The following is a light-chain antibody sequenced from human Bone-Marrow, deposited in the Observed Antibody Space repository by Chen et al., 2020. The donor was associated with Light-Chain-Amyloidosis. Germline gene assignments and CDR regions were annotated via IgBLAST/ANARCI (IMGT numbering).Light chain of an antibody. CDR3: QQYGTSPLT. Sequence: EIVWTQSPGTLSLSPGEGANLSCRASQTICSNYLTWYQQKFGQAPRLLIYGSSSRATGIPDRFTGSGSGTDFTLTINRLEPEDFAMYYCQQYGTSPLTFGGGTKVEIK. V-gene: IGKV3-20*01. J-gene: IGKJ4*01. CDR1: QTICSNY. CDR2: GSS.